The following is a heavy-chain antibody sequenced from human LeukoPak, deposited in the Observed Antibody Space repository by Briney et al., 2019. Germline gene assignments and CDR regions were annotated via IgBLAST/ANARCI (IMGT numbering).Heavy chain of an antibody. Sequence: GGSLRLSCAASGFTFSNHAMSWVRQAPGKGLQWVAVISGGGRTTEYEDFVKGRLTISRDNSKNTLSLQMNSLTVEDTAIYFCAKNVVVKRYIDFWGQGTLVTASS. CDR2: ISGGGRTT. V-gene: IGHV3-23*01. CDR3: AKNVVVKRYIDF. J-gene: IGHJ4*02. D-gene: IGHD2-15*01. CDR1: GFTFSNHA.